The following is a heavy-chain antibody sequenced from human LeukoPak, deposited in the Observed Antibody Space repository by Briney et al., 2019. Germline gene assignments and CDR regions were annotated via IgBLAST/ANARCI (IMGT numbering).Heavy chain of an antibody. V-gene: IGHV3-74*01. CDR1: GFSVSSIY. CDR2: IKSDGRST. D-gene: IGHD4-17*01. J-gene: IGHJ4*02. Sequence: GGSLRLSCAASGFSVSSIYMNWVRQAPGKGLVWVSRIKSDGRSTTYADSVKGRFTISRDNAKNMVYLQMNSLRAEDTAVYYCARDPFYGDADFDYWGQGTLVTVSS. CDR3: ARDPFYGDADFDY.